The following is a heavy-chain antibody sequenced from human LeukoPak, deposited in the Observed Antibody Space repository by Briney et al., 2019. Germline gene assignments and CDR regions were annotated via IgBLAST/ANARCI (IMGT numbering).Heavy chain of an antibody. CDR2: ISSSSSYI. CDR1: GFTFSSYS. D-gene: IGHD2-15*01. V-gene: IGHV3-21*01. Sequence: PGGSLRLSCAASGFTFSSYSMNWVRQAPGKGLEWVSSISSSSSYIYYADSVKGRFTISRDNAKNSLYLQMNSLRAEDTAVYYCAREELLHSWFDPWGQGTLVTVSS. CDR3: AREELLHSWFDP. J-gene: IGHJ5*02.